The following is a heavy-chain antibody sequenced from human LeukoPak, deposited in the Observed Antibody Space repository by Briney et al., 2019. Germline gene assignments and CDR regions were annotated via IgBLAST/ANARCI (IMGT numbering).Heavy chain of an antibody. CDR1: GFTFSNYA. V-gene: IGHV3-23*01. J-gene: IGHJ4*02. CDR2: ITGGGSGI. D-gene: IGHD3-9*01. Sequence: GASLRLSCAASGFTFSNYAMSWVRQAPGKGPEWVSAITGGGSGIYYADSMKSRFTISRDNSKNTLYLQINSLRAEDTAVYYCAKWGDYDALTGYYVSDYWGQGTLVTVSS. CDR3: AKWGDYDALTGYYVSDY.